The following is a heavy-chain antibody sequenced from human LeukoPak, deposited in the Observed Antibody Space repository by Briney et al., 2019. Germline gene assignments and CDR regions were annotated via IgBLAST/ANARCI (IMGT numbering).Heavy chain of an antibody. CDR2: IRNKANSYIT. CDR3: TRVNLRTGERFFDY. D-gene: IGHD7-27*01. Sequence: GGSLRLSCAASGFTFSDHYMDWVRQAPGKGLEWVSRIRNKANSYITEYAASVKGRLAISRDDSKNSVFLQLNSLKTEDTAVYYCTRVNLRTGERFFDYWGQGTLVTVSS. J-gene: IGHJ4*02. CDR1: GFTFSDHY. V-gene: IGHV3-72*01.